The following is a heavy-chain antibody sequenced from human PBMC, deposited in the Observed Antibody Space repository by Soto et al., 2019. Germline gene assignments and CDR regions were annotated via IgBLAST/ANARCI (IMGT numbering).Heavy chain of an antibody. Sequence: SVKVSCKASGGTFSSYAISWVRQAPGQGLEWMGGIIPIFGTANYAQKFQGRVTITADKSTSTAYMELSSLRSEDTAVYYCARGSTMVRGVIITEYYYGMDVWGKGTTVTVSS. CDR2: IIPIFGTA. CDR3: ARGSTMVRGVIITEYYYGMDV. J-gene: IGHJ6*04. CDR1: GGTFSSYA. V-gene: IGHV1-69*06. D-gene: IGHD3-10*01.